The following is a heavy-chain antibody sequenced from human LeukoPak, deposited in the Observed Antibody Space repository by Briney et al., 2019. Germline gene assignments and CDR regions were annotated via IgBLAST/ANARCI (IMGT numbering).Heavy chain of an antibody. CDR3: ARLLPPPSYSSSWSPRDY. CDR1: GESFSGYY. Sequence: SETLSLTCAVYGESFSGYYWSWIRQPPGKGLEWIGEINHSGSTNYNPSLKSRVTISVDTSKNQFSLKLSSVTAADTAVYYCARLLPPPSYSSSWSPRDYWGQGTLVTVSS. D-gene: IGHD6-13*01. J-gene: IGHJ4*02. V-gene: IGHV4-34*01. CDR2: INHSGST.